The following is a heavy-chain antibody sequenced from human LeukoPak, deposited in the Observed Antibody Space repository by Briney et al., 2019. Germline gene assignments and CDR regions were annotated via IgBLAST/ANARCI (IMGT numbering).Heavy chain of an antibody. CDR3: ARDPGSFLSSTGWLNWFAP. CDR2: ISANNGNT. J-gene: IGHJ5*02. D-gene: IGHD6-19*01. CDR1: GYTFTTFG. Sequence: ASVKVSCKASGYTFTTFGISWVRQAPGQGLEWMGWISANNGNTNYAQKFQGRVTMTTDTSTSTAYMEPRSLRSNDTAVYYCARDPGSFLSSTGWLNWFAPWGQGTLVTVSS. V-gene: IGHV1-18*01.